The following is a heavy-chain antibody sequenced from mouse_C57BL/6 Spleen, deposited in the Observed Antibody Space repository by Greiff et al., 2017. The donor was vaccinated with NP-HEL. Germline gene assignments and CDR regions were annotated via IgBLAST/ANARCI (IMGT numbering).Heavy chain of an antibody. D-gene: IGHD6-1*01. CDR1: GFSLTSYG. J-gene: IGHJ4*01. CDR2: IWSGGST. V-gene: IGHV2-2*01. Sequence: QVQLQQSGPGLVQPSQSLSITCTVSGFSLTSYGVHWVRQSPGKGLEWLGVIWSGGSTDYNAAFISRLSISKDNSKSQVFFKMNSLQADDTAIYYCARGKTSRYYAMDYWGQGTSVTVSS. CDR3: ARGKTSRYYAMDY.